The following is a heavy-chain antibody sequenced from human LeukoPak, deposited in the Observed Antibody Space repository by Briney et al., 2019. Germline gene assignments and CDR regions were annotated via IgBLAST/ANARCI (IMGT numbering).Heavy chain of an antibody. D-gene: IGHD3-16*02. V-gene: IGHV1-2*02. CDR1: GCTFTGYY. J-gene: IGHJ4*02. Sequence: ASVKVSCKASGCTFTGYYMHWVRQAPGQGLEWMGWINPNSGGTNYAQKFQGRVTMTRDTSISTAYMELSRLRSDDTAVYYCARGYYDYVWGSYRYQYYFDYWGQGTLVTVSS. CDR2: INPNSGGT. CDR3: ARGYYDYVWGSYRYQYYFDY.